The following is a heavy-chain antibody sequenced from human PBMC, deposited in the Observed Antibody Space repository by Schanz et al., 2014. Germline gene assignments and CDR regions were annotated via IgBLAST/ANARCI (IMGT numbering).Heavy chain of an antibody. CDR1: GYTFTNFF. D-gene: IGHD3-10*01. Sequence: QVHLVQSGAEVHKPGASLKISCKASGYTFTNFFLHWVRQAPGQGLEWMGIINPIGGSTTYAQKLRGAVTLTTDTSTDTAYLELTSLRSEDTAVDYCARGSPENMIRGELDYWGQGTLVTVSS. CDR2: INPIGGST. V-gene: IGHV1-46*03. J-gene: IGHJ4*02. CDR3: ARGSPENMIRGELDY.